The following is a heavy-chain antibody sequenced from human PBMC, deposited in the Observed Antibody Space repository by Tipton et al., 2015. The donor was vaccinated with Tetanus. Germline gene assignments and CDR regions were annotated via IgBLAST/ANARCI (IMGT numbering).Heavy chain of an antibody. J-gene: IGHJ6*02. Sequence: TLSLTCTVSGASLRGGDYHWSWIRQPPGKGLEWLAYISDSGATNSNYYLKSRITMTRDTSRNQFSLTLTSVTAADTAVYYCARDHGITWGGMGYYYGMDVWGQGTTVTVSS. CDR2: ISDSGAT. D-gene: IGHD3-16*01. V-gene: IGHV4-61*08. CDR3: ARDHGITWGGMGYYYGMDV. CDR1: GASLRGGDYH.